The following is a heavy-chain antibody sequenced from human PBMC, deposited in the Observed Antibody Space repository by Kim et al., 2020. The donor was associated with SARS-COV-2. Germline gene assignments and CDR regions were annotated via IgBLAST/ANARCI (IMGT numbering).Heavy chain of an antibody. CDR3: AKDLDILHCGGDCHDGMDV. V-gene: IGHV3-23*01. D-gene: IGHD2-21*02. Sequence: GRFTISRDNSKNALYLQMNSLIAEDTAVYYCAKDLDILHCGGDCHDGMDVWGQGTTVTVSS. J-gene: IGHJ6*02.